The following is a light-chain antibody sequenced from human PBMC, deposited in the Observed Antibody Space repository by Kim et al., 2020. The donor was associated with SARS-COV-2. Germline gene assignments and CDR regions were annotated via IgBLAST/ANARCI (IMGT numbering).Light chain of an antibody. J-gene: IGLJ2*01. V-gene: IGLV3-1*01. Sequence: SYELTQPPSVSVSPGQTATITCSGDKLGDKYAYWYQQKPGQSPVVVIYQDTRRPSGIPERFSGSNSGNTATLTISGTQAMDEADYYCQAWDSNNVVFGGGTQLTVL. CDR1: KLGDKY. CDR2: QDT. CDR3: QAWDSNNVV.